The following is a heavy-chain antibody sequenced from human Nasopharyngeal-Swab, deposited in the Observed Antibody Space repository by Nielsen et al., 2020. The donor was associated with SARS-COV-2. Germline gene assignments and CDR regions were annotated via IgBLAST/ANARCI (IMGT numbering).Heavy chain of an antibody. CDR3: ARDRGVNDYVWGSYRKSDAFDI. D-gene: IGHD3-16*02. CDR1: GYTFTSCY. CDR2: INPSGGST. J-gene: IGHJ3*02. V-gene: IGHV1-46*01. Sequence: ASVKVSCKASGYTFTSCYMHWVRQAPGQGLEWMGIINPSGGSTSYAQKFQGRVTMTRDTSTSTVYMELRSLRSEDTAVYYCARDRGVNDYVWGSYRKSDAFDIWGQGTMVTVSS.